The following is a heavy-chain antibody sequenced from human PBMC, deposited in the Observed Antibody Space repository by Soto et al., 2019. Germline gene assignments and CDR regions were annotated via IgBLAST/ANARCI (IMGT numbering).Heavy chain of an antibody. CDR2: IYYSGST. CDR1: GGSISSYY. Sequence: SETLSLTCTVSGGSISSYYWSWIRQPPGKGLEWIGYIYYSGSTNYNPSLKSRVTISVDTSKNQFSLKLSSVTAADTAVYYCARRIMKTGRYFDYWGQGTLVTVSS. CDR3: ARRIMKTGRYFDY. V-gene: IGHV4-59*08. J-gene: IGHJ4*02. D-gene: IGHD3-16*01.